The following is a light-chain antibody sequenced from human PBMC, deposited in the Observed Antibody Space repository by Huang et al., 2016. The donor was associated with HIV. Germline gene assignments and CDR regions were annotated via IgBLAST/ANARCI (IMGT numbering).Light chain of an antibody. CDR3: QQYNNLPQT. CDR2: GAS. V-gene: IGKV3-15*01. Sequence: EIVMTQSPATLSVSPGEGATLSCRASQSVSSNLAWYQQKPGQAPRLLIYGASTRATGLPGRFSGSGSGTEFTLTISSLQSEDFAVYYCQQYNNLPQTFGQGTKVEIK. CDR1: QSVSSN. J-gene: IGKJ1*01.